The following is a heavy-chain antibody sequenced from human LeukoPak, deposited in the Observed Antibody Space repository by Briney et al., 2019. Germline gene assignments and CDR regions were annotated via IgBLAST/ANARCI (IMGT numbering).Heavy chain of an antibody. J-gene: IGHJ4*02. CDR1: GGSITSYY. D-gene: IGHD6-13*01. CDR3: ARVIDVAAAGYFDS. Sequence: PSETLSLTCTVSGGSITSYYWSWIGQPPGKGLEWIGTIFRIGSSYFNPSLKSRVTISVDTSKNQFSLKLSSVTAADTALYYCARVIDVAAAGYFDSWGQGTQVTVSS. V-gene: IGHV4-59*08. CDR2: IFRIGSS.